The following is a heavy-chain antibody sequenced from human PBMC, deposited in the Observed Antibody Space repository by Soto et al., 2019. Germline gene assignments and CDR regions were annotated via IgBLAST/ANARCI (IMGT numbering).Heavy chain of an antibody. J-gene: IGHJ4*02. D-gene: IGHD3-22*01. CDR2: MSTSGSSR. Sequence: LRRSCAASGFSFSDYYMSWIRQAPGKGLEWVSYMSTSGSSRYYADSVKGRFTISRDNAKNSLYLQMNSLRAEDTAVYYCARTRGDSSGVYYFDYWGQGTRVTVSS. V-gene: IGHV3-11*01. CDR1: GFSFSDYY. CDR3: ARTRGDSSGVYYFDY.